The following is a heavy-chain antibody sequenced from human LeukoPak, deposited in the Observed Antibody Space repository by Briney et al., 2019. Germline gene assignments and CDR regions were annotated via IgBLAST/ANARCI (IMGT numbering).Heavy chain of an antibody. CDR2: IGSRGRTI. CDR1: GFTFSSYE. CDR3: TKGIQYYYDSSGYHPGYYGMDV. J-gene: IGHJ6*02. Sequence: GGSLRLSCAASGFTFSSYEMNWVRQAPGKGLEWVSYIGSRGRTIYYADTVKGRFTISRDNAKNSLYLQMNSLRAEDTAVYHCTKGIQYYYDSSGYHPGYYGMDVWGRGTTVTVSS. D-gene: IGHD3-22*01. V-gene: IGHV3-48*03.